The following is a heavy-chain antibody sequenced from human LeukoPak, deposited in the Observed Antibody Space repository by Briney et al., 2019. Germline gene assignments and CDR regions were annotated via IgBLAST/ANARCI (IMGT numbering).Heavy chain of an antibody. CDR1: GGSFSGYY. CDR3: ARHPLYSSSWYSYYFDY. Sequence: SETLSLTCAVYGGSFSGYYWSWIRQPPGKGLEWIGEINHSGSTNYNPSLKSRVTISVDTSENQFSLKLSSVTAADTAVYYCARHPLYSSSWYSYYFDYWGQGTLVTVSS. J-gene: IGHJ4*02. V-gene: IGHV4-34*01. D-gene: IGHD6-13*01. CDR2: INHSGST.